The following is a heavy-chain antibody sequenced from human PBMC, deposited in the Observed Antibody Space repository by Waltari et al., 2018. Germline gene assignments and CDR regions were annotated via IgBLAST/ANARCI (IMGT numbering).Heavy chain of an antibody. CDR1: GFTFSSYG. CDR3: ARRFDS. J-gene: IGHJ4*02. CDR2: ISGSCTTI. Sequence: EVQLVESGGGLVQPGGSLRLSCAASGFTFSSYGMNWVRQAPGKGLEWISYISGSCTTIYYADSVKGRFTISRDDAENSLYLQMNSLRAEDTALYYCARRFDSWGQGTRVTVSS. V-gene: IGHV3-48*03.